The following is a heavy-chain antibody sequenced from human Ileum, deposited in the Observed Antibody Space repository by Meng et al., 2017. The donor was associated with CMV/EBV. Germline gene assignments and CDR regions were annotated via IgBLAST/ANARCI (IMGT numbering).Heavy chain of an antibody. D-gene: IGHD6-13*01. V-gene: IGHV4-61*01. J-gene: IGHJ4*02. CDR3: ARATWAAAPSDY. Sequence: SETLSLTCTVSGGSVSSGSFYWSWIRQPPGEGLEYIGYIYFSGNTNYNPSLRSRITISLDTSKNQFSLNLNSVTAADTAVYFCARATWAAAPSDYWGQGTLVTVAS. CDR1: GGSVSSGSFY. CDR2: IYFSGNT.